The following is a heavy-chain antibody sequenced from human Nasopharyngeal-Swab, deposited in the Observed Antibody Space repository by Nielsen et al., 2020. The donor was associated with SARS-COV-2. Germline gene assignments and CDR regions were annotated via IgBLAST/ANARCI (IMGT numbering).Heavy chain of an antibody. V-gene: IGHV3-33*01. D-gene: IGHD2-21*02. CDR1: GFTFSSYG. CDR3: AREVTTEGYYFDY. J-gene: IGHJ4*02. Sequence: GGSLRLSCPASGFTFSSYGMHWVRQAPGKGLEWVAVIWYDGSNKYYADSVKGRFTISRANSKNTLYLQMNSLRAEDTAVYYCAREVTTEGYYFDYWGQGTLVTVSS. CDR2: IWYDGSNK.